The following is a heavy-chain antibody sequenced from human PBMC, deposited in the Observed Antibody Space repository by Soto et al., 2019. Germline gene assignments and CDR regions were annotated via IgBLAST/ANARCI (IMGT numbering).Heavy chain of an antibody. CDR3: ARTWNKVGAAFAVGYFDF. CDR2: ITHDGSQK. V-gene: IGHV3-30*04. Sequence: GGFLRLSCGVSGFTFRSYAMYWVRQAPGKGLEWVAVITHDGSQKYYADYVKGRFTISRDNSKNTLYLQMNSLREDDTAVYYCARTWNKVGAAFAVGYFDFWGLGTLVTVSS. CDR1: GFTFRSYA. J-gene: IGHJ4*02. D-gene: IGHD1-26*01.